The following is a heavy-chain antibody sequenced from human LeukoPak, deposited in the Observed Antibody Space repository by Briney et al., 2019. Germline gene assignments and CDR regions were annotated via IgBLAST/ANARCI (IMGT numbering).Heavy chain of an antibody. Sequence: PGGSLRLSCAASGFSFSSYGMHWVRLAPGKGLEWVTFIRDNGNSKYYADSVKGRFTISRDNSKNTLYLQMNSLRAEDTAVYYCAKAVWITTRSRDYFDCWGQGTLVTVSS. J-gene: IGHJ4*02. CDR2: IRDNGNSK. D-gene: IGHD6-6*01. V-gene: IGHV3-30*02. CDR1: GFSFSSYG. CDR3: AKAVWITTRSRDYFDC.